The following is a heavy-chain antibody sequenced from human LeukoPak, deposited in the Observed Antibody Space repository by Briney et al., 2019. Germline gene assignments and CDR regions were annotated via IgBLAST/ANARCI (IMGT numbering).Heavy chain of an antibody. CDR2: IKSKTDGGTT. Sequence: PGGSLRLSCAASGFSFSVAWMSWVRQAPGKGLEWVGRIKSKTDGGTTDYAAPVKGRFTISRDDSKNTLYLQMNSLKTEDTAVYYCTTEQLGDAFDIWGQGTMVTVSS. CDR1: GFSFSVAW. V-gene: IGHV3-15*01. CDR3: TTEQLGDAFDI. D-gene: IGHD6-6*01. J-gene: IGHJ3*02.